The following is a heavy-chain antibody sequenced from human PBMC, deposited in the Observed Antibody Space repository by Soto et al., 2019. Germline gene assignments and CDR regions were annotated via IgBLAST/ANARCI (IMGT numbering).Heavy chain of an antibody. Sequence: EVQLVESGGGLVQPGGSLTLSCEASGFTFSVSALHWVRHPSGRGLEWVGHIRSRGNNYATAYAASIDGRFTISRDDSKNTGYLLLNSLTTEDTAVYYCSTQASDFWRRYTQYYMDVWGKGTTVTVS. V-gene: IGHV3-73*01. CDR2: IRSRGNNYAT. J-gene: IGHJ6*03. D-gene: IGHD3-3*01. CDR1: GFTFSVSA. CDR3: STQASDFWRRYTQYYMDV.